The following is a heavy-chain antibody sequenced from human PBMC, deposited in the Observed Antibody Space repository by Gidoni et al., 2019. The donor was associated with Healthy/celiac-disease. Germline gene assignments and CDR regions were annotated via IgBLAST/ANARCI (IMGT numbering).Heavy chain of an antibody. D-gene: IGHD5-18*01. CDR2: ISSSSSTI. V-gene: IGHV3-48*01. Sequence: EVQLVEAGGGLVQPGGFLRISSGASGFTFHSYSMNWVRQAPGKGLEWVSYISSSSSTIYYADSVKGRFTISRDNAKNSLYLQMNSLRAEDTAVYYCARELHEGYSYGATDYWGQGTLVTVSS. J-gene: IGHJ4*02. CDR1: GFTFHSYS. CDR3: ARELHEGYSYGATDY.